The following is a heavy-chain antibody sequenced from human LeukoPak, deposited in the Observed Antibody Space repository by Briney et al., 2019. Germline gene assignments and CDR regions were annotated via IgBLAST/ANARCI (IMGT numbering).Heavy chain of an antibody. CDR2: INHSGST. D-gene: IGHD2-15*01. V-gene: IGHV4-34*01. CDR1: GGSFSGYY. Sequence: PSETLSLTCAVYGGSFSGYYWSWIRQPPGKGLEWIGEINHSGSTNYNPSLKSRVTISVDTSKNQFSLKLSSVTAADTAVYYCARSGLSPGDAFDIWGQGTMVTVSS. CDR3: ARSGLSPGDAFDI. J-gene: IGHJ3*02.